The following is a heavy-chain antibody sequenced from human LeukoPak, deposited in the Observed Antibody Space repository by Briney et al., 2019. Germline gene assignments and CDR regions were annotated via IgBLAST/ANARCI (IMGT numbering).Heavy chain of an antibody. D-gene: IGHD3-10*01. CDR2: ISSSGSTI. CDR3: ARDAGRSGRPN. J-gene: IGHJ4*02. CDR1: GFTFGIYE. V-gene: IGHV3-48*03. Sequence: TGGSLRLSCAASGFTFGIYEMNWVRQAPGKGLEWVSYISSSGSTIYYADSVKGRFTISRDNAKNSLYLQMNSLRAEDTAVYYCARDAGRSGRPNWGQGTLVTVSS.